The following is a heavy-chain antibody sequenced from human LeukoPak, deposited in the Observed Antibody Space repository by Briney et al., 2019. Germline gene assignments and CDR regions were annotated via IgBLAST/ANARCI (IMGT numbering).Heavy chain of an antibody. D-gene: IGHD5-24*01. CDR2: IIPIYGTA. CDR1: GGTFSNYP. J-gene: IGHJ5*02. Sequence: SVKVSCKASGGTFSNYPIIWVRQAPGRGLEWLGGIIPIYGTANYALMFQGRITLSAHESTATAYMELRNLTSDDTAMYFCATHTGGYNYWWFDIWGQGTLVSVSS. CDR3: ATHTGGYNYWWFDI. V-gene: IGHV1-69*13.